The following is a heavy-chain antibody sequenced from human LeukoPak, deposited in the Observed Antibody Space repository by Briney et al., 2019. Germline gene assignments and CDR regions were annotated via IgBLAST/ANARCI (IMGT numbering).Heavy chain of an antibody. J-gene: IGHJ2*01. Sequence: SETLSLTCTVSGGSISSYYWSWIRQPPGKGLEWIGYIYYSGSTNYNPSLKSRVTISVDTSKNQFSLKLSSVTAADTAVYYCARQRGRWLQSNWYFDLWGRGTLVTVSS. CDR2: IYYSGST. CDR3: ARQRGRWLQSNWYFDL. V-gene: IGHV4-59*08. CDR1: GGSISSYY. D-gene: IGHD5-24*01.